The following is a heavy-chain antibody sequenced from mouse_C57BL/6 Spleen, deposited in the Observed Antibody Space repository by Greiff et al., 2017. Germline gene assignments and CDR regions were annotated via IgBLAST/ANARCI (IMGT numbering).Heavy chain of an antibody. J-gene: IGHJ1*03. D-gene: IGHD1-1*01. CDR2: IYPGDGDT. CDR3: ARGDITTVVAHWYFDV. V-gene: IGHV1-82*01. Sequence: QVQLQQSGPELVKPGASVKISCKASGYAFSSSWMNWVKQRPGKGLEWIGRIYPGDGDTNYNGKFKGKATLTADKSSSTAYMQLSSLTSEDSAVYFCARGDITTVVAHWYFDVWGTGTTVTVSS. CDR1: GYAFSSSW.